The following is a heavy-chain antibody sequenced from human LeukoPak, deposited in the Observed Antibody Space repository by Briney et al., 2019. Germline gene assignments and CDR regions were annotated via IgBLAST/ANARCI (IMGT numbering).Heavy chain of an antibody. CDR2: INQDGSEK. CDR3: PRADSTGTVDY. J-gene: IGHJ4*02. Sequence: GGSLRLSCGASGFIFSIYWMSWVRQAPGKGLEWVANINQDGSEKYYVDSVEGRFTISKDNAKNSRYLQMNSLTAEDTAVYYCPRADSTGTVDYWGQGTLVTVSS. D-gene: IGHD1-1*01. CDR1: GFIFSIYW. V-gene: IGHV3-7*01.